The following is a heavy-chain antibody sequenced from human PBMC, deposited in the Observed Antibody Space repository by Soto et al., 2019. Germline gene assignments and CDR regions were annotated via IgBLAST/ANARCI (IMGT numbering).Heavy chain of an antibody. CDR2: INPSGGST. J-gene: IGHJ4*02. CDR3: ARPPYPGCVNAVCYPLDY. D-gene: IGHD2-8*01. CDR1: GYTFTSYY. Sequence: QVQLVQSGAEVKKPGASVKISCKASGYTFTSYYMHWVRQAPGQGLEWMGIINPSGGSTNYAQKLKSRVARTRDSSTGTVYRELNSLRSEDRAVYYCARPPYPGCVNAVCYPLDYWGQGTLVTVSS. V-gene: IGHV1-46*01.